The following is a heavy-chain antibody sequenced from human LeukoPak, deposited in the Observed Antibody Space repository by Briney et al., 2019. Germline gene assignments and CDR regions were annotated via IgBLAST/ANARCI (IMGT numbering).Heavy chain of an antibody. CDR1: GSTFSSYW. Sequence: PGGSLRLSCAASGSTFSSYWMSWVRQAPGKGLEWVANIKQDGSEKYYVDSVKGRFTISRDNAKNSLYLQMNSLRAEDTAVYYCAREFPDYYDSSGYYGAFDIWGQGTMVTVSS. J-gene: IGHJ3*02. D-gene: IGHD3-22*01. CDR3: AREFPDYYDSSGYYGAFDI. CDR2: IKQDGSEK. V-gene: IGHV3-7*05.